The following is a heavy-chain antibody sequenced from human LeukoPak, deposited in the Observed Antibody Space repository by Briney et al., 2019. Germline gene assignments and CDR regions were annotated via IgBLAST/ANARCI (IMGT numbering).Heavy chain of an antibody. CDR3: ARDPIGASGYRPAPSDY. CDR1: GGSISSGGYY. Sequence: SETLSLTCTVSGGSISSGGYYWSWIRQHPGKGLEWIGYIYYSGSTYYNPSLKSRVTISVDTSKNQFSLKLSSVTAADTAVYYCARDPIGASGYRPAPSDYWGQGTLVTVSS. CDR2: IYYSGST. V-gene: IGHV4-31*03. J-gene: IGHJ4*02. D-gene: IGHD5-12*01.